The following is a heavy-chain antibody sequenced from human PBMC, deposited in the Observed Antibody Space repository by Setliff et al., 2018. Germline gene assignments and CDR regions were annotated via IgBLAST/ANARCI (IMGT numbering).Heavy chain of an antibody. D-gene: IGHD1-1*01. J-gene: IGHJ4*02. CDR2: IYSSGNT. CDR3: ARRDGSIIQRAFVDY. Sequence: SETLSLTCTVSGDSIRSSRYYWGWIRQPPGKGLEWIGSIYSSGNTYYNPSLKRRVTISVDTTKNQFSLQLNSVTAADTAVYYCARRDGSIIQRAFVDYWGQGALVTVA. CDR1: GDSIRSSRYY. V-gene: IGHV4-39*07.